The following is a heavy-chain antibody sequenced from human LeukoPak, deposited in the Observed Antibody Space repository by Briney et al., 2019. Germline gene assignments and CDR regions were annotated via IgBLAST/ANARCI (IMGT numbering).Heavy chain of an antibody. CDR1: GGTFSSYA. V-gene: IGHV1-69*05. CDR3: ARGSTGNHSPPHFDY. CDR2: IIPIFGTA. D-gene: IGHD3-10*01. J-gene: IGHJ4*02. Sequence: EASVKVSCKASGGTFSSYAISWVRQAPGQGLEWIGGIIPIFGTANYAQKFQGRVTITTDESTSTAYMELSSLRSEDTAVYYCARGSTGNHSPPHFDYWGQGTLVTVSS.